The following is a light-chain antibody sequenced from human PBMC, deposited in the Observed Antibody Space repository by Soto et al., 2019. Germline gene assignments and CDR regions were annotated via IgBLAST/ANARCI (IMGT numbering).Light chain of an antibody. CDR3: AAWDDKLNVV. V-gene: IGLV1-44*01. CDR1: TSNIGRNS. Sequence: QSVLTQAPSASGTPGRSVCISCSGGTSNIGRNSVDWYQQFPGTAPKLIIYMNDRRPSGVPDRFSAFRSGAAATLAISGLQSEDEATYYCAAWDDKLNVVFGGGTKVTVL. CDR2: MND. J-gene: IGLJ2*01.